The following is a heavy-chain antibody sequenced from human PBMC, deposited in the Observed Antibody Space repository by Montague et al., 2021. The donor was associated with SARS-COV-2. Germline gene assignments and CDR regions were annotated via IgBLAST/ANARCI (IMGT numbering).Heavy chain of an antibody. Sequence: PALVKPTQTLTLTCTFPGFSLSTSGMCVSWIRQPPGKALEWLALIDWDDDKYCSTSLKTRLTISKDTSKNQVVLTMTNMDPVDTATYYCARIWGTTRGDAFDIWGQGTMVTVSS. CDR1: GFSLSTSGMC. J-gene: IGHJ3*02. CDR3: ARIWGTTRGDAFDI. CDR2: IDWDDDK. V-gene: IGHV2-70*01. D-gene: IGHD1-26*01.